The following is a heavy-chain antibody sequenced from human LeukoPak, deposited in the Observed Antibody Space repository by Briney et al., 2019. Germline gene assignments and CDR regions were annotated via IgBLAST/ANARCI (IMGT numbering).Heavy chain of an antibody. CDR3: ARTYYGDYSNYYYYYMDV. Sequence: WARQPPGKGLEWIGSIYYSGSTYYNPSLKSRVTISVDTSKNQFSLKLSSVTAADTAVYYCARTYYGDYSNYYYYYMDVWGKGTTVTVSS. D-gene: IGHD4-17*01. CDR2: IYYSGST. J-gene: IGHJ6*03. V-gene: IGHV4-39*07.